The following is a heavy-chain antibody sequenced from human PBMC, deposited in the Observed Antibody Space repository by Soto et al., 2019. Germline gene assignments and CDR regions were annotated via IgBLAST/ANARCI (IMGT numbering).Heavy chain of an antibody. V-gene: IGHV4-31*03. D-gene: IGHD3-16*01. J-gene: IGHJ5*02. Sequence: SETLCLTCTVAGGSISSGGYYWSWIRQHPGKGLEWIGYIYYSGSTYYNPSLKSRVTISVDTSKNQFSLKLSSVTAADTAVYYCARVGGINWFDPWGQGTLVTVSS. CDR1: GGSISSGGYY. CDR2: IYYSGST. CDR3: ARVGGINWFDP.